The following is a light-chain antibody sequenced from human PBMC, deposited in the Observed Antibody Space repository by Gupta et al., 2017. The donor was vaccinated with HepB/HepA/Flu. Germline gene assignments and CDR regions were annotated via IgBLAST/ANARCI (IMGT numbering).Light chain of an antibody. Sequence: QSVLTQPPSVSGTPGQRATISCTGSSSNIGANYAVHWYQQLPGTAPKLLIYGNTNRPSGVPDRFSGSKSGTSASLAITGLQAEDEADYYCQSFDSSLSVLFGGGTKLTVL. V-gene: IGLV1-40*01. CDR2: GNT. J-gene: IGLJ2*01. CDR1: SSNIGANYA. CDR3: QSFDSSLSVL.